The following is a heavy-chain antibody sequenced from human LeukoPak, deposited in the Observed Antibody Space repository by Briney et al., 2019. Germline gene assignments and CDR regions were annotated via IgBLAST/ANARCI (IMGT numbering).Heavy chain of an antibody. V-gene: IGHV3-21*01. CDR3: ARTERPARYEAILSHMDV. CDR1: GFTLTIYS. Sequence: PGGSLRLSCAASGFTLTIYSMNWFRQAPGKGLEWVSSISSSSSYIYYADSLKGRFTISRDNAKNSLYLQMNSLRAEDTAVYYCARTERPARYEAILSHMDVWGKGTTVTVSS. J-gene: IGHJ6*03. D-gene: IGHD2-15*01. CDR2: ISSSSSYI.